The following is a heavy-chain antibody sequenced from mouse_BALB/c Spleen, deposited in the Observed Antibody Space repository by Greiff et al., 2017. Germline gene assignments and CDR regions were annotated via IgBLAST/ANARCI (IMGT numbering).Heavy chain of an antibody. J-gene: IGHJ4*01. CDR2: ILPGSGST. CDR1: GYTFSSYW. V-gene: IGHV1-9*01. Sequence: VQVVESGAELMKPGASVKISCKATGYTFSSYWIEWVKQRPGHGLEWIGEILPGSGSTNYNEKFKGKATFTADTSSNTAYMQLSSLTSEDSAVYYCARTGARYYAMDYWGQGTSVTVSS. CDR3: ARTGARYYAMDY.